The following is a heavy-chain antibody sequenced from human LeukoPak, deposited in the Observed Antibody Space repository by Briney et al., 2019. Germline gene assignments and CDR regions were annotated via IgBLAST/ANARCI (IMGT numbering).Heavy chain of an antibody. Sequence: PGGSLRLSCAASGFTFSSHAMHWVRQAPGKGLEYVSAISSDGGVTYYANSAKGRFTISRDNSKNTVHLQMGSLRGEDMAVYYCARDPHCGSTSCLSYFDYWGQGTLVTVSS. CDR2: ISSDGGVT. CDR3: ARDPHCGSTSCLSYFDY. D-gene: IGHD2-2*01. V-gene: IGHV3-64*01. CDR1: GFTFSSHA. J-gene: IGHJ4*02.